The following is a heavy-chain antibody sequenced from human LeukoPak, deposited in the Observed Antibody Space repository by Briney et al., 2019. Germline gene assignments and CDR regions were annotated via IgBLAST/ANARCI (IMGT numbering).Heavy chain of an antibody. Sequence: SETLSLTCTVSGGSVSSGSYYWSWIRQPPGKGLEWIGEINHSGSTNYNPSLKSRVTISVDTSKNQFSLKLSSVTAADTAVYYCARGKRRRLSGYYDSSGYYYGYWGQGTLVTVSS. CDR3: ARGKRRRLSGYYDSSGYYYGY. D-gene: IGHD3-22*01. CDR2: INHSGST. V-gene: IGHV4-39*07. CDR1: GGSVSSGSYY. J-gene: IGHJ4*02.